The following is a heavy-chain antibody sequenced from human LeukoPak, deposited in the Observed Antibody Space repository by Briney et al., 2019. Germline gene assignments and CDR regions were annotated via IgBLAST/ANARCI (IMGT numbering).Heavy chain of an antibody. D-gene: IGHD2-2*01. CDR2: IIGGAGGT. J-gene: IGHJ4*02. CDR1: GFTFSIYG. CDR3: AHGSMYQLDY. Sequence: GGSLRLSCAASGFTFSIYGMHWVRQAPGKGLEWVSGIIGGAGGTYYADSVKGRFTISRDNAKNTLYLQMNSLRAEDTAVYYCAHGSMYQLDYWGQGTLVTVSS. V-gene: IGHV3-23*01.